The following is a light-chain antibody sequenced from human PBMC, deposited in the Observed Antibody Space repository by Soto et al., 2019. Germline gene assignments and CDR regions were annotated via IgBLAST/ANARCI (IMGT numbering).Light chain of an antibody. CDR1: QSISNW. CDR3: QHYNSYST. CDR2: KAS. Sequence: DIQMTQSPSTLSASVGDRVTITCRASQSISNWLAWYQHKPGKAPKLLIFKASSLQGGVPSRFSGSGSGTEFTLTINCLQPDDFATYYCQHYNSYSTFGQGTKVEIK. V-gene: IGKV1-5*03. J-gene: IGKJ1*01.